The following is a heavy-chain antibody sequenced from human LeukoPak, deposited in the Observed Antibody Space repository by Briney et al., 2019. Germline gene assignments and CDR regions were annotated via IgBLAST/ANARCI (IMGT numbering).Heavy chain of an antibody. J-gene: IGHJ6*03. Sequence: GASVKVSCKASGYTFTGYYMHWVRQAPGQGLDGMGWINPNSGGTKYAQKFQGRVTMTRDTSISTAYMELSRLRSDDTAVYYCARGDVLRFLEWLSPPILYYYYYYMDVWGKGTTVTVSS. CDR1: GYTFTGYY. D-gene: IGHD3-3*01. CDR3: ARGDVLRFLEWLSPPILYYYYYYMDV. CDR2: INPNSGGT. V-gene: IGHV1-2*02.